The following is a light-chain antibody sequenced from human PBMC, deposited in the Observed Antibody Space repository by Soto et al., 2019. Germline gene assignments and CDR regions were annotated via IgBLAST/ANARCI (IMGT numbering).Light chain of an antibody. CDR2: EVS. CDR1: SSDVGGYNY. CDR3: SSYAGSNNFVV. V-gene: IGLV2-8*01. Sequence: QAVVTQPPSASGSPGQSVTISCTGTSSDVGGYNYVSWYQQHPGKAPKLMIYEVSKRPSGVPDRFSGSKSGNTASLTVSGLQAEDEVDYYCSSYAGSNNFVVFGGGTKLTVL. J-gene: IGLJ2*01.